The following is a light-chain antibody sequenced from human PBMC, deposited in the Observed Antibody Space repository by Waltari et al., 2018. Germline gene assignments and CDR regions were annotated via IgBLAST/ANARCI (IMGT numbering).Light chain of an antibody. CDR1: SSDVGRYNF. Sequence: QSALTQPASVSGSPGQSITISCTGTSSDVGRYNFVSWYQHHPGKAPKLIIYEVTKRPLVVSDRFSGSKSDNTASLTISGLQAEDEADYYCFSYAGSSTFKFGGGTMLTVL. J-gene: IGLJ2*01. CDR2: EVT. CDR3: FSYAGSSTFK. V-gene: IGLV2-23*02.